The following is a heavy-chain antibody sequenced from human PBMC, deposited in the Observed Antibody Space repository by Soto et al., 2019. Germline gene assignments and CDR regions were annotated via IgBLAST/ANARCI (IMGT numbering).Heavy chain of an antibody. V-gene: IGHV4-4*07. CDR2: IYTSGST. CDR1: GGSISSYY. Sequence: SETLSLTCTVSGGSISSYYWSWIRQPAGKGLEWIGHIYTSGSTNYNPSLKSRVTMSVDTSKNQFSLKLSSVTAADTAVYYCARGGGYSYGYASDYYYYGMDVWDQGTAVTVSS. J-gene: IGHJ6*02. D-gene: IGHD5-18*01. CDR3: ARGGGYSYGYASDYYYYGMDV.